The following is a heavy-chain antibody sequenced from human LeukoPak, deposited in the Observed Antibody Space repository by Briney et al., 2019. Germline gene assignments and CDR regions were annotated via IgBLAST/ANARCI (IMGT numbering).Heavy chain of an antibody. CDR3: ARHFSSYYDSSGYYPPSWFDP. J-gene: IGHJ5*02. Sequence: SETLSLTCSVSGAPIRSSSYYWSWIRQPPGKGLEWIGYIYYSGSTNYNPSLKSRVTISVDTSKNQFSLKLSSVTAADTAVYYCARHFSSYYDSSGYYPPSWFDPWGQGTLVTVSS. D-gene: IGHD3-22*01. CDR1: GAPIRSSSYY. V-gene: IGHV4-61*05. CDR2: IYYSGST.